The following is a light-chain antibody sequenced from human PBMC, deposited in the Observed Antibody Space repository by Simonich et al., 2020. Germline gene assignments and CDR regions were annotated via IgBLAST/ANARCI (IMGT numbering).Light chain of an antibody. CDR2: VVS. Sequence: QSAMTQPASVSGSPGQSITISCTGTSSDVGGYNYVSWYQPHPGKAPKLMIYVVSKRPSVVSNRFSGSKSGNSASLTISGRQAEDEADYYCSSYTSSSTVFGGGTKLTVL. CDR3: SSYTSSSTV. CDR1: SSDVGGYNY. V-gene: IGLV2-14*01. J-gene: IGLJ3*02.